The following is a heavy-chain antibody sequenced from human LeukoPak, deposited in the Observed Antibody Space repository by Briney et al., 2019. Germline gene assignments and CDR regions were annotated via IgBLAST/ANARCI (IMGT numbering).Heavy chain of an antibody. Sequence: SQTLSLTCTVSGGSINTFDSYWSWIRQPPGKGLEWIGHIYYSGGTFYNPSLKSRLTMSVDTSNNHFSLKLSSVTAADTAVYYCARVDVGTYYSYFDLWGRGTLVSVSS. D-gene: IGHD1-26*01. CDR3: ARVDVGTYYSYFDL. V-gene: IGHV4-30-4*01. CDR1: GGSINTFDSY. J-gene: IGHJ2*01. CDR2: IYYSGGT.